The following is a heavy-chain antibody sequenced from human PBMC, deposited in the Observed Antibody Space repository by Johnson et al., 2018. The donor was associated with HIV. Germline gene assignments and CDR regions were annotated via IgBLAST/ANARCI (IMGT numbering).Heavy chain of an antibody. Sequence: QMLLVESGGGLVKPGGSLRLSCAASGFTFSDYYMSWIRQAPGKGLEWVSYISSSGSTLYYADSVKGRFTISRDNAQNSLYLQMNSLMAEDTAVYYCARARGYFWSVYPAFDIWRQGTMVTVSS. J-gene: IGHJ3*02. V-gene: IGHV3-11*04. CDR1: GFTFSDYY. CDR3: ARARGYFWSVYPAFDI. CDR2: ISSSGSTL. D-gene: IGHD3-3*01.